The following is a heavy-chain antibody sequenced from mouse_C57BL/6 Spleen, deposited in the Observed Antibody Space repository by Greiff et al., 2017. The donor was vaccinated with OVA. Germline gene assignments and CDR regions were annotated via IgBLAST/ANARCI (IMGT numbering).Heavy chain of an antibody. V-gene: IGHV3-1*01. J-gene: IGHJ1*03. CDR1: GYSITSGYD. CDR2: ISYSGST. Sequence: VQLKESGPGMVKPSQSLSLTCTVTGYSITSGYDWHWIRHFPGNKLEWMGYISYSGSTNYNPSLKSRISITHDTSKNHVFLKLNSVTTEDTATYYCARAPYGGYFDVWGTGTTVTVSS. CDR3: ARAPYGGYFDV. D-gene: IGHD1-1*01.